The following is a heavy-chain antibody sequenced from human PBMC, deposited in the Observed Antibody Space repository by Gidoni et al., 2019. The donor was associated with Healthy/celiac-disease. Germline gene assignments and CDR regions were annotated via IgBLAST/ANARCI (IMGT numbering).Heavy chain of an antibody. V-gene: IGHV3-23*01. CDR3: AKTLYSSGWSFDY. CDR2: ISGSGGST. J-gene: IGHJ4*02. Sequence: EVQLLESGGGSVQPGGSLRLSCAASGFTFSSDAMSWVRQVPGKGLGGVSAISGSGGSTYYADSVKGRFTSSRDNSKNTLYLQMNSLRAEDTAVYYCAKTLYSSGWSFDYWGQGTLVTVSS. CDR1: GFTFSSDA. D-gene: IGHD6-19*01.